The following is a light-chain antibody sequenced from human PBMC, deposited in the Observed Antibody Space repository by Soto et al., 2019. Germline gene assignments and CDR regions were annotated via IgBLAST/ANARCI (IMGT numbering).Light chain of an antibody. CDR3: QHYNSYSEA. CDR2: KAS. CDR1: QSISNW. J-gene: IGKJ1*01. Sequence: DIQMTQSPSTLSSSVPERFTITCRASQSISNWLAWYQQKPGKAPKLLIYKASTLKSGVPSRFSGSGSGTEFTLTISSLQPDDFATYYCQHYNSYSEAFGQGTKVDIK. V-gene: IGKV1-5*03.